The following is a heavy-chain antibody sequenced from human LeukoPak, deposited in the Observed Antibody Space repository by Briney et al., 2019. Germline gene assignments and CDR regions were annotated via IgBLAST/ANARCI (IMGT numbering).Heavy chain of an antibody. Sequence: SETLSLTCTVSGGSIISSNYYWSWIRQPPGEGLEWIGYIYSSGSTYSNPSLKSRVTISVDTSRNQFSLKLSSVTAADTAVYYCARAYYYDRSGYYPRALDIWGQGTVVTVSS. V-gene: IGHV4-30-4*01. CDR1: GGSIISSNYY. D-gene: IGHD3-22*01. J-gene: IGHJ3*02. CDR2: IYSSGST. CDR3: ARAYYYDRSGYYPRALDI.